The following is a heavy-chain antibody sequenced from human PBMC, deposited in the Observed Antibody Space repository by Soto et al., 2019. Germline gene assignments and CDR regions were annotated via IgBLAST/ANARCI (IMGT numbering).Heavy chain of an antibody. Sequence: WGSLLVSCASSVFTFSSYSMNWVRQAPGKGLEWVSSISSSSSYIYYADSVKGRFTISRDNAKNSLYLQMNSLRAEDTAVYYCARDVFSTPSAYMDVWGQRTTVTVSS. V-gene: IGHV3-21*01. CDR2: ISSSSSYI. J-gene: IGHJ6*02. CDR1: VFTFSSYS. CDR3: ARDVFSTPSAYMDV. D-gene: IGHD2-15*01.